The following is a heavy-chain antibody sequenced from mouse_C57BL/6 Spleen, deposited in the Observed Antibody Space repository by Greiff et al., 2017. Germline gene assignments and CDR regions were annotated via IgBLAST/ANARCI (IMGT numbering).Heavy chain of an antibody. CDR1: GFTFSDYG. Sequence: EVQLVESGGGLVKPGGSLKLSCAASGFTFSDYGMHWVRQAPEKGLEWVAYISSGSSTIYYADTVKGRFTISRDKAKNTLFLQMTSLRSEDTAMYYCARYGSYWYFDVWGTGTTVTVSS. CDR3: ARYGSYWYFDV. V-gene: IGHV5-17*01. J-gene: IGHJ1*03. D-gene: IGHD2-1*01. CDR2: ISSGSSTI.